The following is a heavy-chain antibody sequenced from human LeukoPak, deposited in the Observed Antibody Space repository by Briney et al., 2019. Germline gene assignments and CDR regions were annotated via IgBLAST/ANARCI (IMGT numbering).Heavy chain of an antibody. CDR2: IKQDGSEK. Sequence: GGSLRLSCAASGFTFSSYWMSWVRQAPGKGLEWVANIKQDGSEKYYVDSVKGRFTISRDNAKNSPYLQMNSLRAEDTAVYYCARDSGQLYYYGMDVWGQGTTVTVSS. D-gene: IGHD6-13*01. CDR1: GFTFSSYW. V-gene: IGHV3-7*01. J-gene: IGHJ6*02. CDR3: ARDSGQLYYYGMDV.